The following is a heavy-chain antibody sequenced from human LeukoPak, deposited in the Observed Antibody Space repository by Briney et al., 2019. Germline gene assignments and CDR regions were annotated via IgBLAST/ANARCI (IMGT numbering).Heavy chain of an antibody. CDR1: GYTFTSYG. Sequence: ASVKVSCKASGYTFTSYGISWVRQAPGQGLEWMGWISAYNGNTNYAPKLQGRVTMTIDTSTSTAYMELRSLRSDDTAVYYCARVRSSWPDDAFDIWGQGTMVTVSS. V-gene: IGHV1-18*01. CDR2: ISAYNGNT. D-gene: IGHD6-13*01. CDR3: ARVRSSWPDDAFDI. J-gene: IGHJ3*02.